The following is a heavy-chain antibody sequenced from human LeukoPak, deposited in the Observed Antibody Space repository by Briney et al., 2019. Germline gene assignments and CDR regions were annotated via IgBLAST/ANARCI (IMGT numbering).Heavy chain of an antibody. CDR2: MNPNSGNT. D-gene: IGHD6-19*01. CDR3: AREGSAVAGIGFDY. CDR1: GYTFTSYD. Sequence: GASVKVSCKASGYTFTSYDTNWVRQATGQGLEWMGWMNPNSGNTGYAQKFQGRVTITRNTSISTAYMELSSLRSEDTAVYYCAREGSAVAGIGFDYWGQGTLVTVSS. V-gene: IGHV1-8*03. J-gene: IGHJ4*02.